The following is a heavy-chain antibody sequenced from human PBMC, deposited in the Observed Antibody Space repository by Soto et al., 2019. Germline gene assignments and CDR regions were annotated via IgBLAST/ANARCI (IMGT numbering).Heavy chain of an antibody. V-gene: IGHV4-34*01. CDR3: ARENGSGYAPRSGGFDY. CDR1: GGSFSGYY. D-gene: IGHD5-12*01. Sequence: PSETLSLTCAVYGGSFSGYYWTWIRQPPGTGLEWIGEINHSGSTNYNPSLKSRVTISVDTSKNQFSLKLTSVTAADTAVYYCARENGSGYAPRSGGFDYWGQGTLVTVSS. J-gene: IGHJ4*02. CDR2: INHSGST.